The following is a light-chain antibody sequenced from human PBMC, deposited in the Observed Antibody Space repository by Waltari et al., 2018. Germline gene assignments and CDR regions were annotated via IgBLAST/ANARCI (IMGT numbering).Light chain of an antibody. CDR3: QNHERLPAT. Sequence: EIVLTQSPGTLSVSPGERVTVSCRASQSIGKYLVWYQQKPGQAPRLLIYAASSRATGVPDRFSGSGSGTDFSLTISRLEPEDFAVYYCQNHERLPATFGQGTKVEIK. CDR2: AAS. CDR1: QSIGKY. V-gene: IGKV3-20*01. J-gene: IGKJ1*01.